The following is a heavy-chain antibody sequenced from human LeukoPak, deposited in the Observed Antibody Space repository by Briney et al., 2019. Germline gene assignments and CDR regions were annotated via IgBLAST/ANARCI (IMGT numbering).Heavy chain of an antibody. D-gene: IGHD3-22*01. J-gene: IGHJ5*02. CDR1: GFTFSSYW. CDR2: IKQDGSEK. CDR3: AREGYYDSSGYYA. Sequence: QPGGSLRLSCAASGFTFSSYWMSWVRQAPGKGLEWVANIKQDGSEKYYVDSVKGRFTISRDNAKNSLYLQMNSLRAEDTAVYYCAREGYYDSSGYYAWGQGTLVTVSS. V-gene: IGHV3-7*01.